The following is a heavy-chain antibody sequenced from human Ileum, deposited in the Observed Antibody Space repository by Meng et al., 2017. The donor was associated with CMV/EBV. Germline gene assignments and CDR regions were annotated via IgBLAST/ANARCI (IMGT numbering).Heavy chain of an antibody. J-gene: IGHJ4*02. CDR2: IRSKGNDYAT. V-gene: IGHV3-73*01. D-gene: IGHD3-10*01. CDR3: SRLSEDPVRGVIQAFDY. CDR1: GFTFSDSA. Sequence: GESLKISCAASGFTFSDSAIHWVRQASGKGLEWVSRIRSKGNDYATAYAASVKGRFAISRDDSENTAYLQMNGLKTDDTAVYYCSRLSEDPVRGVIQAFDYWGQGARVTVSS.